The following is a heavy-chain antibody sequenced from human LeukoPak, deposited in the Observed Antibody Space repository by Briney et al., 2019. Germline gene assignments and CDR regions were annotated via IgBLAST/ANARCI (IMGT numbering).Heavy chain of an antibody. V-gene: IGHV1-18*01. J-gene: IGHJ6*02. CDR3: ARIDIAVAAAAAYGMDV. D-gene: IGHD2-2*01. CDR1: GYTFTSYG. CDR2: IIGYNGNT. Sequence: ASVKVSCKAAGYTFTSYGISWVRQAPGQGLEWMGWIIGYNGNTNYAQKLQGKVTMTTDTSTSTDYMELRSLRSDDTAVYYCARIDIAVAAAAAYGMDVWGQGTTVTVSS.